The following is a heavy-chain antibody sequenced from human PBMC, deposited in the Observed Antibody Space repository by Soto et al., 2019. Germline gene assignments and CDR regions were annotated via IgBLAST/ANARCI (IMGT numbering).Heavy chain of an antibody. CDR1: GFTFSSYG. CDR2: IWYDGSNK. Sequence: VQLVESGGGVVQPGRSLRLSCAASGFTFSSYGMHWVRQAPGKGLEWVAVIWYDGSNKYYADSVKGRFTISRDNSKNTLYLQMNSLRAEDTAVYYCARVSMNHDAFDIWGQGTMVTVSS. CDR3: ARVSMNHDAFDI. J-gene: IGHJ3*02. V-gene: IGHV3-33*01.